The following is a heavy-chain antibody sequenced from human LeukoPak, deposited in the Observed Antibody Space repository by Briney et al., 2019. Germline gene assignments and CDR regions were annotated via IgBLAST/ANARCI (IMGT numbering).Heavy chain of an antibody. CDR2: ISGYNGNT. CDR3: AGQSTGGSYYATYLQQ. V-gene: IGHV1-18*01. J-gene: IGHJ1*01. D-gene: IGHD1-26*01. CDR1: GYTFSSYG. Sequence: ASVKVSCKASGYTFSSYGISWVRQAPGRGLEWMGWISGYNGNTNYAQKVQGRVSMTTDTSTSTAYMELRSLKSDDTAVYYCAGQSTGGSYYATYLQQWGQGTLVTVSS.